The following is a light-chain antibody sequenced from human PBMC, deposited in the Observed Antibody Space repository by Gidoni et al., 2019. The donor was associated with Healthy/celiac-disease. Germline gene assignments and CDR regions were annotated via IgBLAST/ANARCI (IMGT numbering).Light chain of an antibody. CDR2: AAS. V-gene: IGKV1-39*01. CDR3: QQSYSTPYS. J-gene: IGKJ2*03. CDR1: QSISSY. Sequence: DIQMTQSPSSLSASVGDRVTITCRASQSISSYLNWYQQKPGKAPKLLIYAASSLQSGVPSRFSGSGSGTDFTLTISSLQPEDFATYYCQQSYSTPYSFGQXTKSGDQT.